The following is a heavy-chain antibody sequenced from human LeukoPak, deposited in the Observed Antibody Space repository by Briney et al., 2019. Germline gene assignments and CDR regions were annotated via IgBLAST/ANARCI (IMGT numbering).Heavy chain of an antibody. CDR2: IIPIFGTA. D-gene: IGHD6-19*01. Sequence: GASVKVSCKASGYTFTSYSISWVRQAPGQGLEWMGGIIPIFGTANYAQKFQGRVTITTDESTSTAYMELSSLRSEDTAVYYCAREGAVAGRSDYYYYMDVWGKGTTVTVSS. CDR1: GYTFTSYS. J-gene: IGHJ6*03. V-gene: IGHV1-69*05. CDR3: AREGAVAGRSDYYYYMDV.